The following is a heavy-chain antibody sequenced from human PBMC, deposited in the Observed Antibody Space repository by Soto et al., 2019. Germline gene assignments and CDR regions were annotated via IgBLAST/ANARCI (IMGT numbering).Heavy chain of an antibody. CDR1: GFTFSRYG. CDR3: ARDPSEGRVGNWFES. V-gene: IGHV3-21*01. CDR2: ISMTTSYV. J-gene: IGHJ5*01. D-gene: IGHD2-2*01. Sequence: EVQLVESGGGLVKPGGSLRLSCAASGFTFSRYGMSWVRQAPGNGLEWVSSISMTTSYVYYADSVKGRFSISRDNAKKILYLEMYTLRTEDTAVYYCARDPSEGRVGNWFESWGQGTLVTVSS.